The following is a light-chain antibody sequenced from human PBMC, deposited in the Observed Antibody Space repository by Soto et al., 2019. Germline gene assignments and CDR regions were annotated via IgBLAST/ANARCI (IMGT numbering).Light chain of an antibody. CDR2: DAS. CDR3: QQYSTYST. CDR1: QRISSW. V-gene: IGKV1-5*01. J-gene: IGKJ1*01. Sequence: DIQMTQSPSTLSASVGDTVTITCRASQRISSWLAWYQQKPGKAPKLLIYDASNLESGVPSRFSGSGSGTEFTLTISSLQPDDFATYYCQQYSTYSTFGQGTKVDIK.